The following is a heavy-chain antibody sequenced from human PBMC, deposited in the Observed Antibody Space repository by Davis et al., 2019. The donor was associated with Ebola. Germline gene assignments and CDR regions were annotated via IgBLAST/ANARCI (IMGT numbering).Heavy chain of an antibody. CDR3: LREGVQLLYVDY. CDR2: ISSAGTNK. CDR1: GFTFSSYA. V-gene: IGHV3-30*14. Sequence: GESLKISCAASGFTFSSYAMHWVRQAPGKGLEWVAIISSAGTNKYYADSVKGRFTVSRDNSKNTLYLQMNSLRADDTAVYYCLREGVQLLYVDYWGQGNLVTVSS. J-gene: IGHJ4*02. D-gene: IGHD2-2*02.